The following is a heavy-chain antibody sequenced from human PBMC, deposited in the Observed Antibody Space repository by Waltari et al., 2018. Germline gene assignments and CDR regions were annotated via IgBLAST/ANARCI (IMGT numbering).Heavy chain of an antibody. J-gene: IGHJ3*02. D-gene: IGHD2-2*01. V-gene: IGHV3-23*01. CDR3: AKDSLLPATMNAFDI. Sequence: EVQLLESGGGLVPPGGSLRLSCAASGFTFSRYAMSWVRRAQGKGLEWVSAISGSGGSTYYADSVKGRFTISRDNSKNTLYLQMNSLRAEDTAVYYCAKDSLLPATMNAFDIWGQGTMVTVSS. CDR2: ISGSGGST. CDR1: GFTFSRYA.